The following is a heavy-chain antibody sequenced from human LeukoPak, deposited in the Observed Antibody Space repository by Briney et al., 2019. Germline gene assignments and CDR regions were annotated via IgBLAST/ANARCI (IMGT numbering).Heavy chain of an antibody. D-gene: IGHD3-10*01. CDR2: IYYSGST. CDR3: ARHSPVYYDFDY. CDR1: GGSISSYY. J-gene: IGHJ4*02. V-gene: IGHV4-59*08. Sequence: SETLSLTCTVSGGSISSYYWSWIRQPPGKGLEWIGYIYYSGSTNYNPSLKSRVTISVDTSKNQFSLKVNSVTAADTALYYCARHSPVYYDFDYWGQGTLVTASS.